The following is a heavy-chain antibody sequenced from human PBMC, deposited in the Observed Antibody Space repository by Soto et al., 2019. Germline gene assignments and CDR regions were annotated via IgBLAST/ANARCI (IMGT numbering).Heavy chain of an antibody. CDR2: IYYGGST. CDR1: GGSISSYY. D-gene: IGHD3-22*01. Sequence: PSETLSLTCTVSGGSISSYYWSWIRQPPGKGLEWIGYIYYGGSTNYNPSLKSRVTISVDTSKNQFSLKLSSVTAADTAVYYCARDWYYYDSSGYYDDAFDIWGQGTMVTVSS. CDR3: ARDWYYYDSSGYYDDAFDI. V-gene: IGHV4-59*01. J-gene: IGHJ3*02.